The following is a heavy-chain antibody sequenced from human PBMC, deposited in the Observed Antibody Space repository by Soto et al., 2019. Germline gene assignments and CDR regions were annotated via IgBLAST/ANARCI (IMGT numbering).Heavy chain of an antibody. J-gene: IGHJ5*02. CDR1: GGTFSSYA. Sequence: QVQLVQSGAEVKKPGSSVKVSCKASGGTFSSYAISWVQQAPGQGLEWMGGIIPIFGTANYAQKFQGRVTITADESTSTAYMELSSLRSEDTAVYYCARDLPDYYDSSGYHGWFDPWGQGTLVTVSS. CDR3: ARDLPDYYDSSGYHGWFDP. D-gene: IGHD3-22*01. V-gene: IGHV1-69*01. CDR2: IIPIFGTA.